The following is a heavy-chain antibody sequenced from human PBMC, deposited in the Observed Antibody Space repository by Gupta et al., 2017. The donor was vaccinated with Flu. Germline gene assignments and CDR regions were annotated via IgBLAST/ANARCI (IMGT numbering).Heavy chain of an antibody. Sequence: QVQLVQVGAEVKKPGASVKGSCKASGYPFTSYYMYWVRQAPGQGLEWMGIINPSGGSTSYAQKFQGRVTMTRDTSTSTVYMELSSLRSEDTAVYYCARDRGYGKAPFDYWGQGTLVTVSS. CDR1: GYPFTSYY. V-gene: IGHV1-46*01. J-gene: IGHJ4*02. CDR3: ARDRGYGKAPFDY. D-gene: IGHD5-18*01. CDR2: INPSGGST.